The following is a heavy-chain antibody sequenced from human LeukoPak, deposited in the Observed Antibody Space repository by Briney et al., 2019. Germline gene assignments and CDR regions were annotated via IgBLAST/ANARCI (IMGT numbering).Heavy chain of an antibody. CDR1: GYTFTSYA. CDR3: GRDPKLGIRGYTYGYIDS. D-gene: IGHD5-18*01. CDR2: INTNTGNP. Sequence: ASVKVSCKASGYTFTSYAISWVRQAPGQGLEWMGWINTNTGNPTYAQGFAGRYVFSLDTSVSTAYLQISGLKADDTAVYYCGRDPKLGIRGYTYGYIDSWGQGTLVIVSS. J-gene: IGHJ4*02. V-gene: IGHV7-4-1*02.